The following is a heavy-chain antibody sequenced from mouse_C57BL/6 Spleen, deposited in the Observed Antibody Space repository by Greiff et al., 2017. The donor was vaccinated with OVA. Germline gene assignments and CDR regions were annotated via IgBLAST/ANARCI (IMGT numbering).Heavy chain of an antibody. V-gene: IGHV5-6*01. CDR2: ISSGGSYT. D-gene: IGHD2-1*01. Sequence: EVQLVESGGDLVKPGGSLKLSCAASGFTFSSYGMSWVRQTPDKRLEWVATISSGGSYTYYPDSVKGRFTISRDNAKNTLYLQMSSLKSEDTAMYYCARYYGNYGFDYWGQGTTLTVSS. J-gene: IGHJ2*01. CDR1: GFTFSSYG. CDR3: ARYYGNYGFDY.